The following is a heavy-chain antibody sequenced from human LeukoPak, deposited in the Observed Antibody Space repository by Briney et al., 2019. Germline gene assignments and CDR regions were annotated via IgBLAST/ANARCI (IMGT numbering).Heavy chain of an antibody. CDR1: GFAFHNYA. CDR2: INWNSDTK. J-gene: IGHJ6*02. V-gene: IGHV3-9*01. CDR3: AKDTGGNGAYFYAMDV. D-gene: IGHD4-23*01. Sequence: PGGSLRLSCVGSGFAFHNYAMHWVRRPPGKGLEWDSAINWNSDTKAYADSVKGRFTTSRDRARNSLYLQMDSLRPEDTALYYCAKDTGGNGAYFYAMDVWGQGTSVTVSS.